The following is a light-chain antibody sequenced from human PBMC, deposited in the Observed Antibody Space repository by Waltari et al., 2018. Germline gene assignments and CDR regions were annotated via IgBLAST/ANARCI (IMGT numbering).Light chain of an antibody. Sequence: QSALAQPASVSGSPGQSITISCTGTGSDVGRYNYVSWYQQLPGKAPKVIIFDVSDRPSGVSTRCSGSKSGNTASLTISVLQAEDEADYYCGSYSGTTTYVFGTGTYVTVL. V-gene: IGLV2-14*03. CDR2: DVS. CDR1: GSDVGRYNY. CDR3: GSYSGTTTYV. J-gene: IGLJ1*01.